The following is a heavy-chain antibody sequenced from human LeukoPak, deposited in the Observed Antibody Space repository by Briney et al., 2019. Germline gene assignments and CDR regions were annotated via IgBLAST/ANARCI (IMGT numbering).Heavy chain of an antibody. J-gene: IGHJ4*02. Sequence: PGGSLRLSCAASGLTFSSYGMHWVRQAPGQGLEWVALISYDGSNKYYADSVKGRFAISRDNSKNTLYVEMNSLRAEDTAVYYCAKDRGSHSLWDYWGQGTLVTVSS. CDR3: AKDRGSHSLWDY. V-gene: IGHV3-30*18. CDR1: GLTFSSYG. D-gene: IGHD1-26*01. CDR2: ISYDGSNK.